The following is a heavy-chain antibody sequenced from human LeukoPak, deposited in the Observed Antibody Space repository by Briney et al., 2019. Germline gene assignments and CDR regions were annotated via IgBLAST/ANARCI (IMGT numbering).Heavy chain of an antibody. Sequence: GGSLRLSCAASGIIFRSYAMIWVRQAPGKGLEWVSAISGSGGSTYYADSVKGRFTISRDNSKNTLYLQMNSLRAEDTAVYYACSGGSCYYWGQGTLVTVSS. J-gene: IGHJ4*02. D-gene: IGHD2-15*01. CDR1: GIIFRSYA. CDR3: CSGGSCYY. CDR2: ISGSGGST. V-gene: IGHV3-23*01.